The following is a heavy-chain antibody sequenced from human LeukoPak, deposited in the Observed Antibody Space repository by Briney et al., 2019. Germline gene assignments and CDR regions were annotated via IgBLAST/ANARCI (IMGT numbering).Heavy chain of an antibody. J-gene: IGHJ4*02. CDR3: AKDRSYYYDSSGYYYFDY. CDR2: ISGSGGNT. D-gene: IGHD3-22*01. CDR1: GFTFSSYA. V-gene: IGHV3-23*01. Sequence: GGSLRLSCAASGFTFSSYAMSWVRQAPGKGLEWVSAISGSGGNTYYADSVKGRFTISRDNSKNTLYLQMNSLRAEDTAVYYCAKDRSYYYDSSGYYYFDYWGQGTLVTVSS.